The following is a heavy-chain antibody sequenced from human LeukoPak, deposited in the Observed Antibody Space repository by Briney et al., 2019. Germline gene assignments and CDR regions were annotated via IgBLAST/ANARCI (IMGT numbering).Heavy chain of an antibody. CDR3: ARAIGVWWYNWFDP. D-gene: IGHD2-21*01. V-gene: IGHV4-4*07. CDR1: GGSISSYY. CDR2: IYTSGST. J-gene: IGHJ5*02. Sequence: PSETLSLTCTVSGGSISSYYWSWIRQPAGKGLEGIGRIYTSGSTNYNPSLKSRVTMSVDTSKNQFSLKLSSVTAADTAVYYCARAIGVWWYNWFDPWGQGTLVTVSS.